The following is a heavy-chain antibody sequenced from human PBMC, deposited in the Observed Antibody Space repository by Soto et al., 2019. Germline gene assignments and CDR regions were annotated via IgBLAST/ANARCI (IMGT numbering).Heavy chain of an antibody. CDR2: IHAGNDNT. J-gene: IGHJ5*02. V-gene: IGHV1-3*01. CDR1: GYTFTSYA. CDR3: GRSDSTGRDWWFGP. D-gene: IGHD2-2*01. Sequence: QVQLVQSGAEVKKPGASVKDSCKASGYTFTSYAMHWVRQAPGQRHEWMGGIHAGNDNTKYSQKFQGRVTISRDTAASTAYMELGSLRSEATALYYCGRSDSTGRDWWFGPWGQGSLVAVSS.